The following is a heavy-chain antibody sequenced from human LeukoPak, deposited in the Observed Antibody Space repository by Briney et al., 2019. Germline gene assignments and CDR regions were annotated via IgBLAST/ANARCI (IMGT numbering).Heavy chain of an antibody. CDR3: ASPRYYDSSGYYYATEFDY. J-gene: IGHJ4*02. Sequence: ASVKVSCKASGYTFTGYYMHWVRQAPGQGLEWMGWINPNSGGTNYAQKFQGRVTMTRDTSISTAYMELSRLRSDDTAVYYCASPRYYDSSGYYYATEFDYWGQGTLVTVSS. CDR1: GYTFTGYY. V-gene: IGHV1-2*02. D-gene: IGHD3-22*01. CDR2: INPNSGGT.